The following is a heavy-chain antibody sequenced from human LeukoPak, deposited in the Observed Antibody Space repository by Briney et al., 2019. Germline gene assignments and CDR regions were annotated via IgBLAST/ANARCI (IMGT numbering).Heavy chain of an antibody. D-gene: IGHD2-2*01. CDR2: ISYDGRNI. V-gene: IGHV3-30*04. CDR3: ARDRVRSVVVPAAPQDY. CDR1: GFTFSSYA. J-gene: IGHJ4*02. Sequence: PGRSLRLSCAASGFTFSSYAMHWVRQAPGQGLEWVAVISYDGRNIYYADSVKGRFTISRDNSKNTLYLQMNSLRDADTAVYYCARDRVRSVVVPAAPQDYWGQGTLVTVSS.